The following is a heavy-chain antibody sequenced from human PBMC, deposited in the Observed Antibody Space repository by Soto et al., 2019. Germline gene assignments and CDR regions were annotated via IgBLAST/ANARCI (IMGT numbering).Heavy chain of an antibody. CDR1: GGTFSSYA. V-gene: IGHV1-69*12. D-gene: IGHD2-21*02. Sequence: QVQLVQSGAEVKKPGSSVKVSCKASGGTFSSYAISWVRQAPGQGLEWMGGIIPIFGTANYAQKFQGRVTIXXDXSXXTAYVELSSLRSEDTAVYYCASTCGGDCYSGWFDPWGQGTLVTVSS. CDR3: ASTCGGDCYSGWFDP. J-gene: IGHJ5*02. CDR2: IIPIFGTA.